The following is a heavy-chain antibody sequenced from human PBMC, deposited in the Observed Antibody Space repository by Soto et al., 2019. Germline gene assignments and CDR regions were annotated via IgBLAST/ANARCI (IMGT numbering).Heavy chain of an antibody. Sequence: SVKVSCKASGFNFRTTAVQWVRQARGQRLEWIGWIVVGSGNTNYAQNFQERVTITRDMSTSTAYLDVSRLRSEDTAVYYCAADPYYYDSSGYYSFDQWGQGTLVTVSS. CDR1: GFNFRTTA. CDR3: AADPYYYDSSGYYSFDQ. V-gene: IGHV1-58*01. CDR2: IVVGSGNT. D-gene: IGHD3-22*01. J-gene: IGHJ4*02.